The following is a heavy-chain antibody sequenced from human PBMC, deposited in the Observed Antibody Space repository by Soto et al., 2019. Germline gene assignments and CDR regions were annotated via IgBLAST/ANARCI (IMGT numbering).Heavy chain of an antibody. CDR3: AREPEDGVPGDY. CDR1: GYAFTSHT. CDR2: IFISHGSP. D-gene: IGHD2-8*01. Sequence: QVHLVQSGAEVKEPGASVRISCEASGYAFTSHTIHWARQAPGQVLEWMGWIFISHGSPRYAPQFQGRISFGRDTSATTADMELTCLTVEDTAVYYCAREPEDGVPGDYWGQGTLVVVSS. J-gene: IGHJ4*02. V-gene: IGHV1-3*04.